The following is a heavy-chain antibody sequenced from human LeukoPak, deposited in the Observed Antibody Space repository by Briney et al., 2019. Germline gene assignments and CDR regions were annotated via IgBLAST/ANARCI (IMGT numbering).Heavy chain of an antibody. D-gene: IGHD1-26*01. Sequence: SETLSLTCTVSGGSISSYYWSWIRQPPGKGLEWIGYIYYSGSTNYNPSLKSRVTISVDTSKNQFSLKLSSVTAADTAVYYCARESPRYSGSYYDYWGQGTLVTVSS. V-gene: IGHV4-59*12. CDR1: GGSISSYY. CDR2: IYYSGST. J-gene: IGHJ4*02. CDR3: ARESPRYSGSYYDY.